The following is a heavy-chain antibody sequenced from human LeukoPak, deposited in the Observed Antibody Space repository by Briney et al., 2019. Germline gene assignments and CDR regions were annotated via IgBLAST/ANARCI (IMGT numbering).Heavy chain of an antibody. Sequence: SETLSLTCTVSGVSFTGGGDYWTWIRQHPEKGLEWIGYFSYGGNTYYNPSLKSRVTISVDTATNQFSLKVRSVTAADTAVYYCARGDYDSSDYLYYFDPWGQGTPVTVSS. CDR1: GVSFTGGGDY. J-gene: IGHJ4*02. CDR2: FSYGGNT. V-gene: IGHV4-31*03. CDR3: ARGDYDSSDYLYYFDP. D-gene: IGHD3-22*01.